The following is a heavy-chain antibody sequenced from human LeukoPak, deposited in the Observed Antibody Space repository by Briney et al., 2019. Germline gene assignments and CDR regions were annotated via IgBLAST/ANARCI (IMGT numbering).Heavy chain of an antibody. Sequence: ASVKVSCKASGYTFTGYYIHWVRQAPGQGLEWMGWINPNTGGTNYTQQLQGRVTMTRDTSTSTAYMELSSLKSDDTAVYYCARQRVAAAGPNWFDPWGQGNLVTVSS. J-gene: IGHJ5*02. CDR2: INPNTGGT. D-gene: IGHD6-13*01. CDR3: ARQRVAAAGPNWFDP. CDR1: GYTFTGYY. V-gene: IGHV1-2*02.